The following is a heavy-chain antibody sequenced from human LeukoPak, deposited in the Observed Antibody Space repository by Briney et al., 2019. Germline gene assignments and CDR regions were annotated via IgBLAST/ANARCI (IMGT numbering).Heavy chain of an antibody. CDR1: GFTFSSYS. CDR3: ARVGDGYNYYYYYYMDV. CDR2: ISSSSSYI. V-gene: IGHV3-21*01. D-gene: IGHD5-24*01. Sequence: GGSLRLSCAASGFTFSSYSMNWVRQAPGKGLEWVSSISSSSSYIYYADSVKGRFTISRDNAKNSLYLQMNSLRAVDTAVYYCARVGDGYNYYYYYYMDVWGKGTTVTVSS. J-gene: IGHJ6*03.